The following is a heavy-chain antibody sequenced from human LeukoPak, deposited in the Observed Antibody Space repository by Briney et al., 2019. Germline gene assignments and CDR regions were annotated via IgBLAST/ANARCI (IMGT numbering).Heavy chain of an antibody. V-gene: IGHV4-39*02. CDR1: GGSISSSSYY. Sequence: SETLSLTCTVSGGSISSSSYYWGWTRQPPGKGLEWIGSIYYSGSTYYNPSLKSRVTISVDTSKNQFSLKLSSVTAADTAVYYCAREEASDYVWGSYRSTFDYWGQGTLVTVSS. CDR3: AREEASDYVWGSYRSTFDY. J-gene: IGHJ4*02. CDR2: IYYSGST. D-gene: IGHD3-16*02.